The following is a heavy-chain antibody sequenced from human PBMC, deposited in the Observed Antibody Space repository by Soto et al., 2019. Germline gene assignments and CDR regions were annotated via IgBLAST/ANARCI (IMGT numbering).Heavy chain of an antibody. V-gene: IGHV3-9*01. CDR3: AKDLGPKTLGDYYYYGLDV. Sequence: EVQVVESGGGLVQPGRSLRLSCVGSGFTFGDYAMHWVRQAPGKGLEWVSGISWNSGRIGYADSVKGRFTISRDNAKNSLYLQMNNLRSEDTALYYCAKDLGPKTLGDYYYYGLDVWGQGTTVNVSS. D-gene: IGHD7-27*01. J-gene: IGHJ6*02. CDR2: ISWNSGRI. CDR1: GFTFGDYA.